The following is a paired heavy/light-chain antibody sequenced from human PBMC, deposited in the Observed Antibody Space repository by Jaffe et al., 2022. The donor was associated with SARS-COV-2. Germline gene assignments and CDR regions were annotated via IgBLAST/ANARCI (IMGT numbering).Light chain of an antibody. Sequence: EIVMTQSPATLSVSPGERATLSCRASQSVSSNLAWYQQKPGQAPRLLIYGASARATGIPARFSGSGSGTEFTLTISSLQSEDFAVYYCQQYNNWPPYTFGQGTKLEIK. V-gene: IGKV3-15*01. CDR1: QSVSSN. J-gene: IGKJ2*01. CDR2: GAS. CDR3: QQYNNWPPYT.
Heavy chain of an antibody. D-gene: IGHD3-16*01. CDR3: ARTISTRGSWGY. J-gene: IGHJ4*02. Sequence: QVQLVQSGAEVKKPGASVKVSCKASGYTFTSFDFSWVRQAPGQGLEWVGWISPYNGNTIYAQKLQGRVTMTTDTSTSTVYMELRSLRSDDTAMYYCARTISTRGSWGYWGQGTPVTVSS. V-gene: IGHV1-18*01. CDR1: GYTFTSFD. CDR2: ISPYNGNT.